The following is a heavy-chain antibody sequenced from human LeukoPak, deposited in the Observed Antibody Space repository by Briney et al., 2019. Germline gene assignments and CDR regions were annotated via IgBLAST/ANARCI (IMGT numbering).Heavy chain of an antibody. CDR2: IGDSGATT. Sequence: GGSLRLSCAASGFTLSSYAMTWVRQAPGKGLEWVSDIGDSGATTYYADSVKGRFTISRDNSKNTLYLQMSSLRAEDTAVYFLARFHYYGSGAFFLSYWGQGTLVTVSS. D-gene: IGHD3-10*01. V-gene: IGHV3-23*01. CDR1: GFTLSSYA. CDR3: ARFHYYGSGAFFLSY. J-gene: IGHJ4*02.